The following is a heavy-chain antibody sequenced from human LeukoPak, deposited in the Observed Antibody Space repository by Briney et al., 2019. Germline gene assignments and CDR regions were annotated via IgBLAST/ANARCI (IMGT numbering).Heavy chain of an antibody. CDR3: ARLDRGYSYGRDY. J-gene: IGHJ4*02. CDR2: INPSGGST. V-gene: IGHV1-46*01. Sequence: ASVKVSCKGSGYTFTSYYMHWVRQAPGQGLEWMGIINPSGGSTSYAQKFPGRVTMTRDTSTSTVHMELSSLRSEDTAVYYCARLDRGYSYGRDYWGQGTLVTVSS. D-gene: IGHD5-18*01. CDR1: GYTFTSYY.